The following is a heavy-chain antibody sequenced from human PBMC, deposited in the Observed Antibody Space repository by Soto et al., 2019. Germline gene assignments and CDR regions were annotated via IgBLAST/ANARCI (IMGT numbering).Heavy chain of an antibody. V-gene: IGHV4-61*01. D-gene: IGHD6-13*01. CDR1: GGSVSGGTHY. Sequence: QAQLQESGPGPVKPSETLSLTCTVSGGSVSGGTHYWSWIRQPPGKGLEWIGYIYNSGSTIYNPSLKSRVTISVDTSKNQFSLKLSSVTAADTAVYYCARGYRTSWYWFDLWGRGTLVTVSS. J-gene: IGHJ2*01. CDR3: ARGYRTSWYWFDL. CDR2: IYNSGST.